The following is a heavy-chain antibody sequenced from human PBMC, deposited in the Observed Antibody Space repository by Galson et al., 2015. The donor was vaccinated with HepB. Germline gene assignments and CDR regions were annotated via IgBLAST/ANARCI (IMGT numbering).Heavy chain of an antibody. D-gene: IGHD3-3*01. CDR1: GGSISSYY. V-gene: IGHV4-59*01. Sequence: SETLSLTCTVSGGSISSYYWSWIRQPPGKGREWLGYIYYSGSTNYNPSLKSRVTISVDTSKNQFSLKLSSVTAADRAVYYCARERDRKGRNKFWRDDAFDIWGQGTMVTVSS. J-gene: IGHJ3*02. CDR3: ARERDRKGRNKFWRDDAFDI. CDR2: IYYSGST.